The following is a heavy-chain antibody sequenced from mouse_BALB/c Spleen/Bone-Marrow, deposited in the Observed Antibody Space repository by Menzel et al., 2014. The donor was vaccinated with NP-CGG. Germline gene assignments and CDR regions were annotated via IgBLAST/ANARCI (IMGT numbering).Heavy chain of an antibody. J-gene: IGHJ4*01. CDR3: TRSTGAMDY. D-gene: IGHD3-2*01. Sequence: HWVKQRPGQGLEWIGYINPSTGYTEYNQNFKDKATLTADKSSITAYMQLSSLTSEDSAVYYCTRSTGAMDYWGQGTSVTVSS. V-gene: IGHV1-4*01. CDR2: INPSTGYT.